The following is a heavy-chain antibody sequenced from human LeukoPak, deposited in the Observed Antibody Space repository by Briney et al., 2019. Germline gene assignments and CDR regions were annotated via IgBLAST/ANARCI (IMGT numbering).Heavy chain of an antibody. V-gene: IGHV3-11*04. CDR3: ARGVLLTFDP. Sequence: GGSLRLSCSASQSIVSSRYMSWIRQAPGKGLEWVSYISSSGSTMFYADSVRGRFTISRDNAKNSLYLQMNSLRAEDTAVYYCARGVLLTFDPWGQGTLVTVSS. CDR2: ISSSGSTM. CDR1: QSIVSSRY. D-gene: IGHD2-15*01. J-gene: IGHJ5*02.